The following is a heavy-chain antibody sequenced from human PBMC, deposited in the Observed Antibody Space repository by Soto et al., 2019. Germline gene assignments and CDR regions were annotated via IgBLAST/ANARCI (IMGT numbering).Heavy chain of an antibody. CDR1: GGSISSYY. CDR2: IYYSGST. D-gene: IGHD6-19*01. J-gene: IGHJ6*02. V-gene: IGHV4-59*01. CDR3: ARDNGVAVDGSGYYYGMDV. Sequence: PSETLSLTCTVSGGSISSYYWSWIRQPPGKGLEWIGYIYYSGSTNYNPSLKSRVTISVDTSKNQFSLKLSSVTAADTAVYYCARDNGVAVDGSGYYYGMDVWGQGTTVTVSS.